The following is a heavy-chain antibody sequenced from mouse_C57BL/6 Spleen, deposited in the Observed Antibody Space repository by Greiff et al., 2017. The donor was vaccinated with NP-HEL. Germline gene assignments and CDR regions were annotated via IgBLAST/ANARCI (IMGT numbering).Heavy chain of an antibody. Sequence: EVKVVESGGGLVKPGGSLKLSCAASGFTFSSYAMSWVRQTPEKRLEWVATISDGGSYTYYPDNVKGRFTISRDNAKNNLYLQMSHLKSEDTAMYYCAREGATGASYYFDYWGQGTTLTVSS. J-gene: IGHJ2*01. CDR3: AREGATGASYYFDY. CDR2: ISDGGSYT. D-gene: IGHD3-1*01. V-gene: IGHV5-4*01. CDR1: GFTFSSYA.